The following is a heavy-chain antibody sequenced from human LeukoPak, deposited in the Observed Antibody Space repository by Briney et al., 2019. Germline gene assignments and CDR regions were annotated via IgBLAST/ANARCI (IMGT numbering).Heavy chain of an antibody. J-gene: IGHJ4*02. CDR1: GGSISSSSYY. V-gene: IGHV4-39*07. D-gene: IGHD4-17*01. CDR3: AKDYGDGYFDY. CDR2: IYYSGST. Sequence: SETPSLTCTVSGGSISSSSYYWGWIRQPPGKGLEWIGSIYYSGSTYYNPSLKSRVTISVDTSKNQFSLKLSSVTAADTAVYYCAKDYGDGYFDYWGQGTLVTVSS.